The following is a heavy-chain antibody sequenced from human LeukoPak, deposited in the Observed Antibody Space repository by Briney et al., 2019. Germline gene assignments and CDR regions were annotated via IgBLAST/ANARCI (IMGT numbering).Heavy chain of an antibody. D-gene: IGHD3-9*01. CDR3: AKDNDILTGRDY. CDR1: GFTFSSYA. J-gene: IGHJ4*02. CDR2: ISGSGGST. Sequence: GGSLRLSCAASGFTFSSYAMSWVRQAPGKGLEWVSAISGSGGSTYYADSVRGRFTISRDNSKNTLYLQMNSLRAEDTAVYYCAKDNDILTGRDYWGQGTLVTVSS. V-gene: IGHV3-23*01.